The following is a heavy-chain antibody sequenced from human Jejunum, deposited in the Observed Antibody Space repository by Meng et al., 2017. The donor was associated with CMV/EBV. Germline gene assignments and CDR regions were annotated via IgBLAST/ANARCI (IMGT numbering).Heavy chain of an antibody. Sequence: FTFRNYAVSWVRQAPGRGLEWVATISSFGDTTHYTDSVRGRFTISRDNSNNVLYLQMNTLSAGDTALYYCAKDPDSYISTLGTTFDSWGQGTLVTVSS. J-gene: IGHJ4*02. CDR3: AKDPDSYISTLGTTFDS. V-gene: IGHV3-23*01. D-gene: IGHD1-14*01. CDR2: ISSFGDTT. CDR1: FTFRNYA.